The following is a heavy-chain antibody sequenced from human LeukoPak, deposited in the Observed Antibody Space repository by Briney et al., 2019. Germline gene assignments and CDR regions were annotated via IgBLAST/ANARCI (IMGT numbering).Heavy chain of an antibody. V-gene: IGHV3-23*01. CDR3: VKDPRDTYGTNWFVS. CDR1: GFTFSNYV. D-gene: IGHD2-21*01. J-gene: IGHJ5*01. Sequence: PGGSLRLSCAASGFTFSNYVMSWVRQAPGKGLQWVSQISGTGGATWYAGFARDRFTISRDNSKKTLYLQMSGLRVEDTAMYYCVKDPRDTYGTNWFVSWGQGTLLIVSS. CDR2: ISGTGGAT.